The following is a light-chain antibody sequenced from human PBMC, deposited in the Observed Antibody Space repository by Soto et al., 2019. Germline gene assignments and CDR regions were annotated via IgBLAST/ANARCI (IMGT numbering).Light chain of an antibody. V-gene: IGKV3-15*01. CDR2: GAY. CDR3: QQYHTRPIT. CDR1: QGVSSK. J-gene: IGKJ4*01. Sequence: DIVMTQPPATLSVAPGERVTFSCRASQGVSSKLAWYQHQPGQAPRLLISGAYTGATGIPARFSGSGSGTEFTLTISSLQSEDCAIYYCQQYHTRPITFGGGTKVDI.